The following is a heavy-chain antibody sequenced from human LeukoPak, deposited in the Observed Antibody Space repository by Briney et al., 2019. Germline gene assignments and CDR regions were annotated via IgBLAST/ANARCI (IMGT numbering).Heavy chain of an antibody. CDR1: GFTFNSYS. V-gene: IGHV3-48*04. J-gene: IGHJ4*02. Sequence: GGSLRLSCAASGFTFNSYSMNWVRQAPGKGLEWVSYISSSRTINYADSVQGRFTISRDNAKSSLYLQTNSLRAEDTAVYYCARDSGSPLPGYWGQGTLVTVSS. D-gene: IGHD1-14*01. CDR2: ISSSRTI. CDR3: ARDSGSPLPGY.